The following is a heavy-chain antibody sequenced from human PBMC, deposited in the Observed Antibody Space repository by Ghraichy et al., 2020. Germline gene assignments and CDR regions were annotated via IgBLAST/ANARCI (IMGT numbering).Heavy chain of an antibody. CDR1: GGSISSYY. D-gene: IGHD5-12*01. V-gene: IGHV4-59*01. Sequence: SETLSLTCTVSGGSISSYYWSWIRQPPGKGLEWIGYIYYSGSTNYNPSLKSRVTISVDTSKNQFSLKLSSVTAADTAVYYCARGPDIVATTPYYYGMDVWGQGTTVTVSS. CDR2: IYYSGST. J-gene: IGHJ6*02. CDR3: ARGPDIVATTPYYYGMDV.